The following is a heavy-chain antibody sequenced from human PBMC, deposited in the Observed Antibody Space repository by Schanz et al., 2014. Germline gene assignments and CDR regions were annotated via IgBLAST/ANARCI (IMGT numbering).Heavy chain of an antibody. Sequence: EVQLEESGGGLVKPGGSLRLSCEASEFTFSSYKMNWVRQAPGKGLEWVSSISSSGSYIHYADSVKGRFTISRDNAKNTLYLQMNSLRAEDTAVYYCAKDSTHIDIVLVPTAIDYWGQGTLVTVSS. J-gene: IGHJ4*02. CDR3: AKDSTHIDIVLVPTAIDY. V-gene: IGHV3-21*01. D-gene: IGHD2-2*01. CDR1: EFTFSSYK. CDR2: ISSSGSYI.